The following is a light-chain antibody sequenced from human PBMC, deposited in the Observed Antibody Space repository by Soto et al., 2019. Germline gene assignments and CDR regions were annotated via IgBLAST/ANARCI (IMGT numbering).Light chain of an antibody. CDR2: GAS. CDR3: QQYGSSPIT. J-gene: IGKJ5*01. V-gene: IGKV3-20*01. CDR1: SAVSSIY. Sequence: ETVLTQSPGTLSLSPGERATLSCRASSAVSSIYLAWYQQKPGQAPRLLIYGASSRATGIPDRFSGSGSGTDFTLTISRLEHEDFGVYYCQQYGSSPITLGQGTRLEIK.